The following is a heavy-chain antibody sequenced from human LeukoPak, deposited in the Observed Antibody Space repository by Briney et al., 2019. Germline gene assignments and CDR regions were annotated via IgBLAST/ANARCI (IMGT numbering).Heavy chain of an antibody. CDR3: ARDRYRRSDCTWYSQQEN. J-gene: IGHJ4*02. V-gene: IGHV3-30*02. D-gene: IGHD3-16*02. CDR2: IRYDGNKK. CDR1: GFPFCTYG. Sequence: PGGSLRLSSVKPGFPFCTYGMHSVCQAPGKGLEWVAYIRYDGNKKYLRDSVQGRFTISRDNSKNTVFLQMNILRPDDTAVYCCARDRYRRSDCTWYSQQENWRQVTLVTVSS.